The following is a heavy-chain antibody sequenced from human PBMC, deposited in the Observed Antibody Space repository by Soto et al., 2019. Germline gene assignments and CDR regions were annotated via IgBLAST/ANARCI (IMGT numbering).Heavy chain of an antibody. J-gene: IGHJ4*02. CDR2: IFYTGTT. V-gene: IGHV4-30-4*01. Sequence: PSETLSLTCTVSGGSINSSDYFWTWIRQSPGKGLEWMGYIFYTGTTYSTPSLKSRLIMSIDTSKNQFSLKLSSVTAADTAVYYCARQFWSGYLADYWGQGTLVTVSS. CDR3: ARQFWSGYLADY. CDR1: GGSINSSDYF. D-gene: IGHD3-3*01.